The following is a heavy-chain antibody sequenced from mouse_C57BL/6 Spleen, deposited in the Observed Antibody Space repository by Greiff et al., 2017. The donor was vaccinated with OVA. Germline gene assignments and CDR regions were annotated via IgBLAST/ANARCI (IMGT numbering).Heavy chain of an antibody. Sequence: VQLQQPGPELVKPGASVKISCKASGYSFTGYYMNWVKQSPEKSLEWIGEINPSTGGTTYNQKFKAKATLTVDKSSSTAYMQLKSLTSEDSAVYYCARSGLTGTVDYWGQGTTLTVSS. CDR3: ARSGLTGTVDY. CDR1: GYSFTGYY. J-gene: IGHJ2*01. V-gene: IGHV1-42*01. D-gene: IGHD4-1*01. CDR2: INPSTGGT.